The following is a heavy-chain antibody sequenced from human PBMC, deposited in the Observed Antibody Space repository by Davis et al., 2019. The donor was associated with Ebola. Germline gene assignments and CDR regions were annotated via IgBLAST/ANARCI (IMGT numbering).Heavy chain of an antibody. V-gene: IGHV1-46*01. CDR3: ARGSIAARPQSTYYYYMDV. CDR1: GYTFTSYY. J-gene: IGHJ6*03. Sequence: VSVKVSCKASGYTFTSYYMHWVRQAPGQGLEWMGIINPSGGSTSYAQKFQGRVTMTRDTSISTAYMELSRLRSDDTAVYYCARGSIAARPQSTYYYYMDVWGKGTTVTVSS. CDR2: INPSGGST. D-gene: IGHD6-6*01.